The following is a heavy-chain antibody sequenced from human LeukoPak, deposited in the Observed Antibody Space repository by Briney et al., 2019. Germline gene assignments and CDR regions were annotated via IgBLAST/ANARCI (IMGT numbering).Heavy chain of an antibody. V-gene: IGHV3-30*18. CDR2: ISYDGSNK. J-gene: IGHJ4*02. D-gene: IGHD6-19*01. CDR3: AKTRSYSSGWYVLDY. CDR1: GFTFSSYG. Sequence: GGSLRLSCAASGFTFSSYGMHWVRQAPGKGLEWVAVISYDGSNKYYADSVKGRFTISRDNSKNTLSLQMNSLRAEDTAVYYCAKTRSYSSGWYVLDYWGQGTLVTVSS.